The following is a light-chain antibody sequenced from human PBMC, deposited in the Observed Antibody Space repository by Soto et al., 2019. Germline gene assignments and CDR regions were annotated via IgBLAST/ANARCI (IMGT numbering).Light chain of an antibody. CDR3: CSYAGIYTLV. J-gene: IGLJ2*01. CDR2: DVS. Sequence: QSALTQPRSVSGSPGQSVTISCTGTSSDIGGYNYVSWYQQHPGKAPKVMIYDVSKRPSGVPDRFSGSKSGNTASLTISGLQADDEADYYCCSYAGIYTLVFGGGTKLTVL. V-gene: IGLV2-11*01. CDR1: SSDIGGYNY.